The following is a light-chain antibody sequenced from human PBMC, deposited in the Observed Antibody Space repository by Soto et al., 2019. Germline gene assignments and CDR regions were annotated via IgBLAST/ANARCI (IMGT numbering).Light chain of an antibody. V-gene: IGLV2-8*01. CDR2: EVS. CDR3: SSFAGSPVV. CDR1: SSDVGEENY. J-gene: IGLJ2*01. Sequence: QSALTQPPSASGSPGQSVTITCSGTSSDVGEENYVSWYQQHPGKFPKLILYEVSKRPSGVPDRFSGSRSGNTASLTVSGLQAEDEADYYCSSFAGSPVVFGGGTQLTVL.